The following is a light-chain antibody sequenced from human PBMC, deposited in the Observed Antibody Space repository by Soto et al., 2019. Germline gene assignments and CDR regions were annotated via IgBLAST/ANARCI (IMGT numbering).Light chain of an antibody. Sequence: QSVLTRPPSASGTPGQTVSISCSGSSSNIGSNYVSWYQKLPGTAPKLLIHKKTQRPSGVPDRFYASKSGTSASLAISGLRSEDEGDYYCATWDDSLSGWVSGGGTKLTVL. CDR3: ATWDDSLSGWV. V-gene: IGLV1-47*01. J-gene: IGLJ3*02. CDR1: SSNIGSNY. CDR2: KKT.